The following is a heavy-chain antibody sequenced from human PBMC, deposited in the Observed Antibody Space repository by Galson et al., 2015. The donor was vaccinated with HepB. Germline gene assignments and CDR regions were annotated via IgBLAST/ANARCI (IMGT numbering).Heavy chain of an antibody. D-gene: IGHD2-21*02. Sequence: SLRLSCAASGFTFSSYGMHWVRQAPGKGLEWVAVISYDGSNKYYADSVKGRFTISRDNSKNTLYLQMNSLRAEDTAVYYCAKDPYCSDAFDIWGQGTMVTVSS. CDR3: AKDPYCSDAFDI. V-gene: IGHV3-30*18. J-gene: IGHJ3*02. CDR1: GFTFSSYG. CDR2: ISYDGSNK.